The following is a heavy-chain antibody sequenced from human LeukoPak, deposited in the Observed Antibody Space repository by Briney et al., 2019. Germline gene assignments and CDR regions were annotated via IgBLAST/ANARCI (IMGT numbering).Heavy chain of an antibody. J-gene: IGHJ4*02. V-gene: IGHV1-8*01. CDR1: GYTFTSYD. D-gene: IGHD2-2*01. Sequence: APVKVSCKASGYTFTSYDINWVRQATGNGVEWMGWMNPDSGNTGYAQKFQGRVTMTRNTSISTAYMELSSLRSEDTAVYYCARGYHYAYFDYWGQGTLVTVSS. CDR2: MNPDSGNT. CDR3: ARGYHYAYFDY.